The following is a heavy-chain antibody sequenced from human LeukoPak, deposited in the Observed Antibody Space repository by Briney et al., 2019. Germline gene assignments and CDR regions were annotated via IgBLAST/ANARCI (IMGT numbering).Heavy chain of an antibody. V-gene: IGHV5-10-1*01. CDR2: IDPSDSYT. CDR1: GYSFTSYW. J-gene: IGHJ4*02. Sequence: GESLKISCKGSGYSFTSYWISWVRQMPGKGLEWMGRIDPSDSYTNYSPSFQGHVTVSADKSISTAYLQWSSLKASDTAMYYCASSRIAAAGTFDYWGQGTLVTVSS. D-gene: IGHD6-13*01. CDR3: ASSRIAAAGTFDY.